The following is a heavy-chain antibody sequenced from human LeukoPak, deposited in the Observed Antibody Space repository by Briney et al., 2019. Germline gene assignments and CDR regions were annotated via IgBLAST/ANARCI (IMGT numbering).Heavy chain of an antibody. V-gene: IGHV4-38-2*01. D-gene: IGHD4-17*01. CDR1: GYSISSGYY. CDR3: AKWGTTAFDY. J-gene: IGHJ4*02. CDR2: IYHSGST. Sequence: PSETLSLTCAVSGYSISSGYYWGWIRQPPGKGLEWIGSIYHSGSTYNNPSLKSRVTISVDTPKSQFSLKLSSVTAADTAVFYCAKWGTTAFDYWGQGILVTVSS.